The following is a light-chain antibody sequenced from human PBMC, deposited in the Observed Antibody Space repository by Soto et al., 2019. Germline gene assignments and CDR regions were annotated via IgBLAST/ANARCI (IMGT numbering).Light chain of an antibody. CDR2: ATS. J-gene: IGKJ4*01. CDR1: QSISTY. Sequence: DIQMTQSPSSLSASVGDRVTITCRASQSISTYLIWYQQKPGKAPKLLIYATSSLQSGVPSRFSGSGSGTDFTLTISSLQPEDFAVYYCQQYNNWPLLGFGGGTKVDIK. V-gene: IGKV1-39*01. CDR3: QQYNNWPLLG.